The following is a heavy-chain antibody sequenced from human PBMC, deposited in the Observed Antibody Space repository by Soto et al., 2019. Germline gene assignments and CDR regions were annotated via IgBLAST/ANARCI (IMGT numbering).Heavy chain of an antibody. J-gene: IGHJ4*02. CDR2: INAGSGNT. CDR3: ARAVGGPTSNLDY. D-gene: IGHD3-16*01. CDR1: GYTFTGFS. Sequence: ASVKVSCKASGYTFTGFSLHWVRQAPGQRLEWMGWINAGSGNTKYSQKFQGRVTITRDTSASTAYMELSSLRSEDTAVYYCARAVGGPTSNLDYWGQGTLVTVSS. V-gene: IGHV1-3*01.